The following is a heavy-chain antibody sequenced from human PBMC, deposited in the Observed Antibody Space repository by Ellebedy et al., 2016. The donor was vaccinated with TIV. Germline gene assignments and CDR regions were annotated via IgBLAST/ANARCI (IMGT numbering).Heavy chain of an antibody. Sequence: GESLKISCAASGFTFSSYSMNWVRQAPGKGLEWVSSISSSSSYIYYADSVKGRFTISRDNAKNSLYLQMNSLRAEDTAVYYCARDLGPLAPTRDWGQGTLVTVSS. CDR2: ISSSSSYI. CDR1: GFTFSSYS. V-gene: IGHV3-21*01. J-gene: IGHJ4*02. D-gene: IGHD3-16*01. CDR3: ARDLGPLAPTRD.